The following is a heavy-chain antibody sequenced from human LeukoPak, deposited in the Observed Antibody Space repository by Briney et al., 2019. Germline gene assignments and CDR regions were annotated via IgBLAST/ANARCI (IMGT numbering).Heavy chain of an antibody. CDR3: ARDHNDGYNFY. J-gene: IGHJ4*02. D-gene: IGHD3-22*01. CDR2: IKEDGSAK. CDR1: GFTVSSNY. Sequence: GGSLRLSCAASGFTVSSNYMTWVRQAPGKGLEWLANIKEDGSAKYYVDSVKGRFIISRDNAKNSLYLQMNSLRVEDTAVYFCARDHNDGYNFYWGQGAVVTVSS. V-gene: IGHV3-7*01.